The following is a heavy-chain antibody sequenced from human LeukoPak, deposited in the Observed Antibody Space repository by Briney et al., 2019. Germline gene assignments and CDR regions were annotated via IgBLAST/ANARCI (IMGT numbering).Heavy chain of an antibody. V-gene: IGHV3-23*01. J-gene: IGHJ4*02. D-gene: IGHD6-19*01. CDR3: AKAGIAVPATPEY. Sequence: GGSLRLSCAASGFTFSSYAMNWFRQAPGKGLDWVSVISSSGGTTYYSDSVKGRFIISRDNSKNTLYLQMNSLRAEDTAVYYCAKAGIAVPATPEYCGQGTQVTVSS. CDR1: GFTFSSYA. CDR2: ISSSGGTT.